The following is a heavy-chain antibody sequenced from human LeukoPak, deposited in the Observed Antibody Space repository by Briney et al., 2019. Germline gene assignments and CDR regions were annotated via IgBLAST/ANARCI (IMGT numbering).Heavy chain of an antibody. CDR1: GGTFSSYA. CDR2: IIPIFGTA. D-gene: IGHD4-17*01. V-gene: IGHV1-69*05. Sequence: GASVKVSCKASGGTFSSYAISWVRQAPGQGLEWMGGIIPIFGTANYAQKFQGRVTITTDESTSTAYMELSSLRSEDTAVYYCARVGLDYAHDAFDIWGQGTMVTVSS. J-gene: IGHJ3*02. CDR3: ARVGLDYAHDAFDI.